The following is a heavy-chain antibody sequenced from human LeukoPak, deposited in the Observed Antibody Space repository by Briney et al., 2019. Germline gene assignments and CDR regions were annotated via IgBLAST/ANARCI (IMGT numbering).Heavy chain of an antibody. CDR3: ARVGIYVFWRGYSRSSNWFDP. J-gene: IGHJ5*02. V-gene: IGHV1-8*01. Sequence: ASVKVSCKASGYTFTSYDINWVRQATGQGLEWMGWMNPNSGNTGYAQKFQGRVTMTRNTSISTAYMELSSLRSEDTAVYYCARVGIYVFWRGYSRSSNWFDPWGQGTLVTVSS. CDR2: MNPNSGNT. CDR1: GYTFTSYD. D-gene: IGHD3-3*01.